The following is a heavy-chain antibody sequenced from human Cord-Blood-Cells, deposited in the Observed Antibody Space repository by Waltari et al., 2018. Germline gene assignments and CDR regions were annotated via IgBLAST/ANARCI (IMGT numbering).Heavy chain of an antibody. Sequence: QLQLQESGPGLVKTSETLSLTCTVSGGSISSSSYSWGWIRQPPGKGLEWIGSIYYSGSTYYNPSLKSRVTISVDTSKNQFSLKLSSVTAADTAVYYCAKYSSGWYWYFDLWGRGTLVTVSS. CDR3: AKYSSGWYWYFDL. D-gene: IGHD6-19*01. J-gene: IGHJ2*01. V-gene: IGHV4-39*01. CDR1: GGSISSSSYS. CDR2: IYYSGST.